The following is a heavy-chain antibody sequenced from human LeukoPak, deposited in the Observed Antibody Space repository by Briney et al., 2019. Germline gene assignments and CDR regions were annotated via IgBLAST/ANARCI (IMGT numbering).Heavy chain of an antibody. Sequence: GGSLRLSCAASGFTFSSYGMHWVRQAPGKGLEWVAVIWYDGSNKYYADSVKGRFTISRDNSKNTLYLQMNSLRAEDTAVYYYARVSDYGDYYDYWGQGTLVTVSS. CDR3: ARVSDYGDYYDY. J-gene: IGHJ4*02. CDR1: GFTFSSYG. CDR2: IWYDGSNK. V-gene: IGHV3-33*01. D-gene: IGHD4-17*01.